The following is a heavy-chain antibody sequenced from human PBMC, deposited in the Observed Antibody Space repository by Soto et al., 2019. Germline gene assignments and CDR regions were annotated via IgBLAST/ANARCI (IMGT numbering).Heavy chain of an antibody. V-gene: IGHV4-39*07. CDR2: IYYSGST. CDR1: GGSISSSSYY. D-gene: IGHD3-3*01. Sequence: SETLSLTCTVSGGSISSSSYYWGWIRQPPGKGLEWIGSIYYSGSTYYNPSLKSRVTISVDTSKNQFSLKLSSVTAADTAVYYCARGVTIFGVVINPLASFYYMDVWGKGTTVTVSS. CDR3: ARGVTIFGVVINPLASFYYMDV. J-gene: IGHJ6*03.